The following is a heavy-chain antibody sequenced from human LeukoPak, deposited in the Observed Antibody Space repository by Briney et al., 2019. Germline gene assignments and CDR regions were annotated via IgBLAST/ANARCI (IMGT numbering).Heavy chain of an antibody. CDR2: INPNSGDT. CDR1: GYTFSGYY. D-gene: IGHD3-22*01. Sequence: GASVKVSCKASGYTFSGYYMHWVRQAPGQGLEWMGWINPNSGDTNYAQKFQGRVTMIRDTSISTTYMELSRLRNDDTAVYYCARDRAGYYDKSGSVAFDIWGQGTMVTVSS. V-gene: IGHV1-2*02. J-gene: IGHJ3*02. CDR3: ARDRAGYYDKSGSVAFDI.